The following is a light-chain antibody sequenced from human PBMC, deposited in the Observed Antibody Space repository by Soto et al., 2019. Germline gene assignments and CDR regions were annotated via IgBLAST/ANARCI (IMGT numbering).Light chain of an antibody. Sequence: SYELTQPPSVSVAPGKTARITCGGNNIGSKSVHWYQQKPGQAPVLVIYYDSDRPSGIPERFSGSNSGNTATLTIIRVEAGDEADYYCQVWDSSSDHGVFGTGTKVTVL. CDR3: QVWDSSSDHGV. V-gene: IGLV3-21*04. CDR1: NIGSKS. J-gene: IGLJ1*01. CDR2: YDS.